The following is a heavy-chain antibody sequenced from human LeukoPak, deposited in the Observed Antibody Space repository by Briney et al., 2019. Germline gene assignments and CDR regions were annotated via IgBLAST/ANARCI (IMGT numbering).Heavy chain of an antibody. Sequence: GGSLRLSCAAPGFTFSSYWMHWVRQAPGKGLVWVSRINSEGTTITYADSVKGRFTISRDNAKNTLHLQMNSLRAEDAAIYYCARDSGYDNGDFDYWGQGTLVTVSS. D-gene: IGHD5-12*01. J-gene: IGHJ4*02. CDR1: GFTFSSYW. V-gene: IGHV3-74*01. CDR2: INSEGTTI. CDR3: ARDSGYDNGDFDY.